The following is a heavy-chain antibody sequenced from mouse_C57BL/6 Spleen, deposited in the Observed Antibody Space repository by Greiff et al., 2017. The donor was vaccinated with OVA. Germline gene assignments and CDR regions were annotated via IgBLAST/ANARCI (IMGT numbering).Heavy chain of an antibody. D-gene: IGHD1-1*01. CDR3: TRGYGSSYAAMDY. V-gene: IGHV1-15*01. J-gene: IGHJ4*01. CDR1: GYTFTDYE. Sequence: QVQLQQSGAELVRPGASVTLSCKASGYTFTDYEMHWVKQTPVHGLEWIGAIDPETGGTAYNQKFKGKAILTADKSSSTAYMELRSLTSEDSAVYYCTRGYGSSYAAMDYWGQGTSVTVSS. CDR2: IDPETGGT.